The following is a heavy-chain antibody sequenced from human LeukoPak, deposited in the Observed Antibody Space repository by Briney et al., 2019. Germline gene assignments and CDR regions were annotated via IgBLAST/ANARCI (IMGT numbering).Heavy chain of an antibody. J-gene: IGHJ5*02. CDR1: GGTFSSYA. CDR3: ASYGGNSRWGNWFDP. Sequence: ASVKVSCKASGGTFSSYAISWVRQAPGQGLEWMGRIIPILGIANYAQKFQGRVTITADKSTSTAYMELSSLRSGDTAVYYCASYGGNSRWGNWFDPWGQGTLVTVSS. V-gene: IGHV1-69*04. D-gene: IGHD4-23*01. CDR2: IIPILGIA.